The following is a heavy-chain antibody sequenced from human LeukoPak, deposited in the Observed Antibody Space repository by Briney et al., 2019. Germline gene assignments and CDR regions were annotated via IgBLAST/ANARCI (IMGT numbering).Heavy chain of an antibody. CDR3: VKSSGYSTYDHGDP. V-gene: IGHV3-30*18. CDR2: ISHDADNK. D-gene: IGHD5-18*01. Sequence: GGSLGLSCAASGYNFKNYGIHWVRQPPGKGLEWVAVISHDADNKHYADSVKGRFTISRDNSDTVYLQMISLRPEDTAMYYCVKSSGYSTYDHGDPWGQGTLVTVSS. CDR1: GYNFKNYG. J-gene: IGHJ5*02.